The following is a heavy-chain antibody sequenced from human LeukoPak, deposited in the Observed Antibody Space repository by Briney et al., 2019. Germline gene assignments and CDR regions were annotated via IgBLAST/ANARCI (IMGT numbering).Heavy chain of an antibody. D-gene: IGHD3-10*01. V-gene: IGHV3-30*02. Sequence: GGSLRLSCAASGFTFSSYGMHWVRQAPGKGLEWVAFIRYDGSNKYYADSVKGRFTISRDNSKNTLYLQMNSLRAEDTAVYYCARDLELLWFGEPHHAFDIWGQGTMVTVSS. CDR3: ARDLELLWFGEPHHAFDI. CDR2: IRYDGSNK. J-gene: IGHJ3*02. CDR1: GFTFSSYG.